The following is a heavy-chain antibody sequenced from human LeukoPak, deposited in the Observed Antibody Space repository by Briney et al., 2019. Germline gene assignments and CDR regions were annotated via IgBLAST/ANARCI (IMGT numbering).Heavy chain of an antibody. V-gene: IGHV3-7*01. CDR2: IDPDGSEK. J-gene: IGHJ4*02. CDR1: GFTFSSYE. CDR3: AIPSSYDGSRYYHAY. D-gene: IGHD3-22*01. Sequence: PGGSLRLSCAASGFTFSSYEMNWVRQAPGKGLEWVANIDPDGSEKDYVESVKGRLTISRDNAKKILYLQMNSLRADDTAVYYCAIPSSYDGSRYYHAYWGQGTLVSVSS.